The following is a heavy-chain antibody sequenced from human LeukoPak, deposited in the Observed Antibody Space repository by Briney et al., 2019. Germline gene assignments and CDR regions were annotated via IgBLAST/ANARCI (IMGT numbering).Heavy chain of an antibody. CDR3: ARHKKLPDVLRGLRAFDI. Sequence: SETLSLTCTVSSYSISRGYYWGWIRQSPGKGLEWIGEINHSGNTNYNPSLKSRVTISVDTSKNQFSLKLSSVTAADTAVYYCARHKKLPDVLRGLRAFDIWGQGTMVTVSS. V-gene: IGHV4-38-2*02. J-gene: IGHJ3*02. D-gene: IGHD3-10*01. CDR1: SYSISRGYY. CDR2: INHSGNT.